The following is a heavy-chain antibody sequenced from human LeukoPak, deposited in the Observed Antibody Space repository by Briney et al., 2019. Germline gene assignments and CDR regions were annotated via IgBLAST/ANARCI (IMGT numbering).Heavy chain of an antibody. V-gene: IGHV3-74*01. D-gene: IGHD3-9*01. J-gene: IGHJ4*02. CDR2: INSDGINT. CDR3: ARDFDRYYFDY. CDR1: GFTFSNYW. Sequence: PGGSLRLSCAASGFTFSNYWMHWVRQAPGKGLVWVSRINSDGINTSYADSVKGRFTISRDNAKNTLYLQMNSLRAEDTAVYYCARDFDRYYFDYWGQGTLVTVSS.